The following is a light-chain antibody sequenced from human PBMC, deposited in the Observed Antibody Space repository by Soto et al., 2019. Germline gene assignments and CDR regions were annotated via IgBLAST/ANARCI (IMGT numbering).Light chain of an antibody. Sequence: EIVLTQSPGTLSLSPGERATLSCRASQSVSNNYLAWYQQPPGQAHSILIYGASNRATGIPDRFSGSGSGTDFTLTISRLEPEDFAVYYCQQYGSSGTLGQGTKVDIK. J-gene: IGKJ1*01. CDR3: QQYGSSGT. CDR2: GAS. CDR1: QSVSNNY. V-gene: IGKV3-20*01.